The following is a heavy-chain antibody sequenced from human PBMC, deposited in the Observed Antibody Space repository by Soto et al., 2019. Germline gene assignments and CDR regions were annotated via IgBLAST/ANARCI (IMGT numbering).Heavy chain of an antibody. V-gene: IGHV4-39*01. CDR3: ARRLYYDSSGFEGGGMDV. D-gene: IGHD3-22*01. CDR1: GGSISGSSYY. J-gene: IGHJ6*02. CDR2: IYYSGST. Sequence: SETLSLTCTVSGGSISGSSYYWGWIRQPPGKGLEWIGSIYYSGSTYYNPSLKSRVTISVDTSKNQFSLKLSSVTAADTAVYYCARRLYYDSSGFEGGGMDVWGQGTTVTVS.